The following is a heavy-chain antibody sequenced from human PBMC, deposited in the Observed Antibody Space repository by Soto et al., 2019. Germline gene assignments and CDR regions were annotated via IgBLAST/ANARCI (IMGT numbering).Heavy chain of an antibody. Sequence: PSETLSLTCAVYGGSFSGYYWSWIRQPPGKGLEWIGEINHSGSTNYNPSLKSRVTISVDTSKNQFSLKLSSVTAADTAVYYCARVSRAMILVAPGYYFDYWGQGTLVTVSS. CDR1: GGSFSGYY. CDR3: ARVSRAMILVAPGYYFDY. J-gene: IGHJ4*02. CDR2: INHSGST. V-gene: IGHV4-34*01. D-gene: IGHD3-22*01.